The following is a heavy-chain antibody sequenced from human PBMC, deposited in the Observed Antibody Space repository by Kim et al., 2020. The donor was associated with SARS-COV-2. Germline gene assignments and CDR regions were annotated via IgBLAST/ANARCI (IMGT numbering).Heavy chain of an antibody. CDR3: ARIPMGYSSSWYLWYFDY. J-gene: IGHJ4*02. V-gene: IGHV3-7*01. Sequence: GGSLRLSCAASGFTFSSYWMSWVRQAPGKGLEWVANIKQDGSEKYYVDSVKGRFTISRDNAKNSLYLQMNSLRAEDTAVYYCARIPMGYSSSWYLWYFDYWGQGTLVTVSS. CDR2: IKQDGSEK. CDR1: GFTFSSYW. D-gene: IGHD6-13*01.